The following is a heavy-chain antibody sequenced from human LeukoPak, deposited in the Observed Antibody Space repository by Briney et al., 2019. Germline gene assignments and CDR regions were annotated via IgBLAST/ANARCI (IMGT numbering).Heavy chain of an antibody. D-gene: IGHD2-15*01. V-gene: IGHV1-2*04. J-gene: IGHJ2*01. CDR3: ARDWRYCSGGSCYTPPYWYFDL. Sequence: ASVKVSCKASGYTFTGYYLHWVRQAPGRGLEWMGWINPNSGDTNYAQKFQGWVTLTRDTSISTAYMELSRLKSDDTAVYYCARDWRYCSGGSCYTPPYWYFDLWGRGTLVTVSS. CDR2: INPNSGDT. CDR1: GYTFTGYY.